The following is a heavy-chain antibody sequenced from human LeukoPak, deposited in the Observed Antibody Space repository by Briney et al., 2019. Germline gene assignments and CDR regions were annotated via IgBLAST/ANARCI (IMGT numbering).Heavy chain of an antibody. Sequence: GGSLRLSCAAAGFTFSSYEMNWVRQAPGKGLEWVSVIYSGGSTYYADSVKGRFTISRDNSKNTLYLQMNSLRAEDTAVYYCAKAYGGNSVGWFDPWGQGTLVTVSS. J-gene: IGHJ5*02. V-gene: IGHV3-66*01. CDR3: AKAYGGNSVGWFDP. CDR2: IYSGGST. D-gene: IGHD4-23*01. CDR1: GFTFSSYE.